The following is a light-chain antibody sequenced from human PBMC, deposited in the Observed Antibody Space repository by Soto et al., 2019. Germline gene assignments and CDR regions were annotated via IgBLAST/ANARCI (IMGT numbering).Light chain of an antibody. V-gene: IGKV1-5*01. J-gene: IGKJ1*01. CDR1: QSISSW. Sequence: DIQMTQSPSTLSASVGDRVTITCRASQSISSWLAWYQQKPRKAPKLLIYDASSLESGVPSRFSGSGSGTEFTLTISSLQPDDFATYYCQPYNSYSWTFGQGTKVEIK. CDR3: QPYNSYSWT. CDR2: DAS.